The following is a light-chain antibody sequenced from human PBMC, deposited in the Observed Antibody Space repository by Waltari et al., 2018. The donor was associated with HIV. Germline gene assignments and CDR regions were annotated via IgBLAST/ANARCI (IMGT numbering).Light chain of an antibody. Sequence: EIVLTQSPGTLSLSPGERATLSCRASQTVSNNYLAWYQQKPGQAPRLRIYGASSRATGIPDRFSGSGSGTDFTLTISRLEPEDFAVYYCQQFGTSYTFGQGTKLEVK. J-gene: IGKJ2*01. CDR2: GAS. V-gene: IGKV3-20*01. CDR3: QQFGTSYT. CDR1: QTVSNNY.